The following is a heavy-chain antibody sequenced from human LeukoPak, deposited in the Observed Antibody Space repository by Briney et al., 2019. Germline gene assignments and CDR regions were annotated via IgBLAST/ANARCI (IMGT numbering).Heavy chain of an antibody. CDR1: GGTFSSYA. CDR2: MNPNSGNT. Sequence: ASVKVSCKASGGTFSSYAISWVRQATGQGLEWMGWMNPNSGNTGYAQKFQGRVTMTRNTSISTAYMELSSLRSEDTAVYYCARGLKANYDSSGYYYYWGQGTLVTVSS. D-gene: IGHD3-22*01. V-gene: IGHV1-8*02. CDR3: ARGLKANYDSSGYYYY. J-gene: IGHJ4*02.